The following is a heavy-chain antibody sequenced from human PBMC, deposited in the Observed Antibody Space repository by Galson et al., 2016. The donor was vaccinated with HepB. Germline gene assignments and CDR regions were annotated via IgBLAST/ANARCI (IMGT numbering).Heavy chain of an antibody. V-gene: IGHV3-30*04. J-gene: IGHJ4*02. Sequence: SLRLSCAASGFTFSRYAMHWVRQAPGKGLEWVAVISYDGRYKYSADSVTGRFTISRDNSKNTVYMQMTSMRAEDTAVYYCARLTQRPTRYLDYWGQGTLVIVSS. CDR2: ISYDGRYK. CDR1: GFTFSRYA. CDR3: ARLTQRPTRYLDY. D-gene: IGHD5-24*01.